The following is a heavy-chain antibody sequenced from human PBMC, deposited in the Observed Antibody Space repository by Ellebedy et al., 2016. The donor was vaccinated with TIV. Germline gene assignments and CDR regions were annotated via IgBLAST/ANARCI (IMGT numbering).Heavy chain of an antibody. CDR1: GFTFNIHW. J-gene: IGHJ6*02. V-gene: IGHV3-74*01. CDR3: ARGGSAGGTYGVDV. CDR2: INADETST. Sequence: GGSLRLSCAASGFTFNIHWMHWVRQAPGKGLVWVSRINADETSTTYADSVKGRFTISRDNSQNTLSLQMNSLRAEDTAVYYCARGGSAGGTYGVDVWGQGTTVTVSS. D-gene: IGHD6-13*01.